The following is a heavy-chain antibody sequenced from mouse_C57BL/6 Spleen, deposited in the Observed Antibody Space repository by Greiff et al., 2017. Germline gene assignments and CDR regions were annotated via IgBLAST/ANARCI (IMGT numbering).Heavy chain of an antibody. D-gene: IGHD2-4*01. Sequence: EVKVVESGGGLVKPGGSLKLSCAASGFTFSDYGMHWVRQAPEKGLEWVAYISSGSSTIYYADTVKGRFTISRDNAKNTLFLQMTSLRSEDTAMYYGARRDYYWYFDVWGTGTTVTVSS. CDR1: GFTFSDYG. CDR2: ISSGSSTI. CDR3: ARRDYYWYFDV. J-gene: IGHJ1*03. V-gene: IGHV5-17*01.